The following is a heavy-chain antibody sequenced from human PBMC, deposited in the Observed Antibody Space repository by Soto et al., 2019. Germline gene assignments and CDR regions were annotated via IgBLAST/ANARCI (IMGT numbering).Heavy chain of an antibody. Sequence: QVQLVQSVAEVKKPGSSVKVSCKASGGTFSSYAISWVRQAPGPGLEWMGGIIPIFGTANYAQKFQGRVTITADESTSTAYMELSSLRSEDTAVYYCARDLASAVAGNGVEDYWGQGTLVTVSS. CDR3: ARDLASAVAGNGVEDY. J-gene: IGHJ4*02. CDR2: IIPIFGTA. V-gene: IGHV1-69*01. CDR1: GGTFSSYA. D-gene: IGHD6-19*01.